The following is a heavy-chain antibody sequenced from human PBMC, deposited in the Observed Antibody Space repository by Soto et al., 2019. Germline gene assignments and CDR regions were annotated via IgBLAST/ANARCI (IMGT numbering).Heavy chain of an antibody. CDR2: IVVGSGNT. J-gene: IGHJ6*02. CDR1: VFTFTSSA. Sequence: QMQLVQCGPEVKKPGTSVKVCCKASVFTFTSSAGQWVRQARGQRVEWVGWIVVGSGNTNYAHKFRQRVTITRDMSTNTAQMALSSLRSEGTAVYYSAEDRGAITEATAHYYYCMDVWGQGTTVTVSS. D-gene: IGHD1-20*01. CDR3: AEDRGAITEATAHYYYCMDV. V-gene: IGHV1-58*01.